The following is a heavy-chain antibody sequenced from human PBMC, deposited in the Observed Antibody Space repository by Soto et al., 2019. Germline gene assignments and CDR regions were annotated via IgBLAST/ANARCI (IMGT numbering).Heavy chain of an antibody. CDR2: LSYDGHNE. CDR3: AKDRGFGEYLFDS. Sequence: QVQLVESGGAVVQPGTSLRLSCAASGVAFSTYGVHWVRQAPGKGLEWVAILSYDGHNEYYTDSVKGRFTIYRDTSRNTLYLQMARLRADDTAMYYCAKDRGFGEYLFDSWGQGTLVTVSS. CDR1: GVAFSTYG. V-gene: IGHV3-30*18. J-gene: IGHJ4*02. D-gene: IGHD3-10*01.